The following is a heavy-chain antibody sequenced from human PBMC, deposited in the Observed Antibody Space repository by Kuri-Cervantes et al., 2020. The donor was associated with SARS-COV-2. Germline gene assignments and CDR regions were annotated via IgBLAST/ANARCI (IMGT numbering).Heavy chain of an antibody. CDR1: GGSFSGYY. V-gene: IGHV4-34*01. J-gene: IGHJ3*02. D-gene: IGHD1-26*01. CDR3: ASYRIYSGSYSDAFDT. CDR2: INHSGST. Sequence: SQTLSLTCAVYGGSFSGYYWSWIRQPPGKGLEWIGEINHSGSTNYNPSLKSRVTISVDTSKNQFSLKLNSVTAADTAVYYCASYRIYSGSYSDAFDTWGQGTMVTVSS.